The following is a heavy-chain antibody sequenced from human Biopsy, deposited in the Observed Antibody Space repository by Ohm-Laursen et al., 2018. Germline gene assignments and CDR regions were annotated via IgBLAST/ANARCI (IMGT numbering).Heavy chain of an antibody. Sequence: GSLRLSCAASGFTLSSYSMNWVRQAPGKGLEWVSSISASSSYIHYADSVKGRFTVSRDNTKNSLYLQMNSLRAADTAIYYCATELLPPGVGGPWLDSWGQGTPVTVSS. CDR1: GFTLSSYS. V-gene: IGHV3-21*06. CDR2: ISASSSYI. J-gene: IGHJ5*01. D-gene: IGHD3-10*01. CDR3: ATELLPPGVGGPWLDS.